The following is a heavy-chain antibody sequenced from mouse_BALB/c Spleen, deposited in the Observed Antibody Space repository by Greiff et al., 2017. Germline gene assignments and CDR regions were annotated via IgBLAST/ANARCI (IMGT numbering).Heavy chain of an antibody. D-gene: IGHD2-5*01. CDR3: ARDQSNCGYFDV. J-gene: IGHJ1*01. Sequence: DVQLVESGGGLVKPGGSLKLSCAASGFTFSDYYMYWVRQTPEKRLEWVATISDGGSYTYYPDSVKGRFTISRDNAKNNLYLQMSSLKSEDTAMYYCARDQSNCGYFDVWGAGTTVTVSS. CDR2: ISDGGSYT. V-gene: IGHV5-4*02. CDR1: GFTFSDYY.